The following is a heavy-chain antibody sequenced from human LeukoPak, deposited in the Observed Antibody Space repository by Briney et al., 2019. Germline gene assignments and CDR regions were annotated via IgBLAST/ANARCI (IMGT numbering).Heavy chain of an antibody. Sequence: GGSLRLSCAASVFTFSSYEMNWVRQAPGKGREGVSYIGSSGSTIYYADSVKGRFTISRDNAKTTLYLHMNSLIAEHRAVYYFAELGIRMIGGLWGKGTTVTISS. CDR3: AELGIRMIGGL. CDR1: VFTFSSYE. CDR2: IGSSGSTI. D-gene: IGHD3-10*02. J-gene: IGHJ6*04. V-gene: IGHV3-48*03.